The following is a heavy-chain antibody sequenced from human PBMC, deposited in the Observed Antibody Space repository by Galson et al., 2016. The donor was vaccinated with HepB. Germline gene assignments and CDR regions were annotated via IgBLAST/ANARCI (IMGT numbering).Heavy chain of an antibody. J-gene: IGHJ4*02. V-gene: IGHV3-21*04. CDR1: GFTFSSYS. Sequence: SLRLSCAASGFTFSSYSMNWVRQAPGKGLEWVSSISSSSSYIYYADSVKGRFTISRDNSKNTVYLYMSDLSAGDTAVYYCGKHGGFDYWGQGARVTVSS. CDR3: GKHGGFDY. CDR2: ISSSSSYI. D-gene: IGHD3-16*01.